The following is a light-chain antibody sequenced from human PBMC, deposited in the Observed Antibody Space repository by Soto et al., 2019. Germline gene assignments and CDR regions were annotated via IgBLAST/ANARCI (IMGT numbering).Light chain of an antibody. V-gene: IGLV2-23*01. Sequence: QSVLTQPASVSGSPEQSITISCTGTSSDVGSYNLVSWYQQHPGKAPKLMIYEGSKRPSGVSNRFSGFKSGNTASLTISGLQAEDEADYYCCSYAGSGTLLFGGGTKLTVL. J-gene: IGLJ2*01. CDR3: CSYAGSGTLL. CDR1: SSDVGSYNL. CDR2: EGS.